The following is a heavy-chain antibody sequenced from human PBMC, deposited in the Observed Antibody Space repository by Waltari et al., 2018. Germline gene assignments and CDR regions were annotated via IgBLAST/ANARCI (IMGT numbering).Heavy chain of an antibody. V-gene: IGHV3-30*02. CDR2: IRYDGSKK. CDR1: GFTFSSYG. CDR3: AKDDGAVGAKGDY. J-gene: IGHJ4*02. Sequence: QVQLVESGGGVVQPGGSLRLSCAASGFTFSSYGMHWVRRAPGKGLEWVACIRYDGSKKDYADSGKGRFTISRDNSKNTVYLQMNSLRAEDTAVYYCAKDDGAVGAKGDYWGQGTLVTVSS. D-gene: IGHD1-26*01.